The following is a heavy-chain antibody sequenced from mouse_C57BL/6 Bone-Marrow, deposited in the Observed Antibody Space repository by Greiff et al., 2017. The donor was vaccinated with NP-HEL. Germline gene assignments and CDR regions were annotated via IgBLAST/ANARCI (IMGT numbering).Heavy chain of an antibody. CDR1: GYTFTDYY. CDR2: INPNNGGT. CDR3: GTVAWFAY. J-gene: IGHJ3*01. Sequence: EVQLQQSGPELVKPGASVKISCKASGYTFTDYYMNWVKQSHGKSLEWIGDINPNNGGTSYNQKFKGKATLTVDKSSSTAYMELRSLTSEDSAVYYCGTVAWFAYWGQGTLVTVSA. V-gene: IGHV1-26*01.